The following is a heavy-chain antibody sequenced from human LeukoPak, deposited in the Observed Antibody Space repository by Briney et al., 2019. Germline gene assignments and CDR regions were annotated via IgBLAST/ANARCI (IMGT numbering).Heavy chain of an antibody. CDR1: GYTFTSYY. D-gene: IGHD6-13*01. CDR3: ASSIRDSSSWEGGDSSGPGDY. J-gene: IGHJ4*02. V-gene: IGHV1-46*01. Sequence: GASVKVSCKASGYTFTSYYMHWVRQAPGQALEWMGIINPSGCSTSYAQKFQGRVIMTRDTSTSTVYMELSSLRSEDTAVYYCASSIRDSSSWEGGDSSGPGDYWGQGTLVTVSS. CDR2: INPSGCST.